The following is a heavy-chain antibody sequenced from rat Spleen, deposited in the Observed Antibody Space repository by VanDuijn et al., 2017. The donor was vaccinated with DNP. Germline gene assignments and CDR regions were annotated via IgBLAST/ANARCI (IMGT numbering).Heavy chain of an antibody. CDR2: IGYDGGST. J-gene: IGHJ1*01. CDR3: ARWGTSDWYFDF. V-gene: IGHV5-22*01. D-gene: IGHD3-2*01. Sequence: EVQLGESGGGLVLPGWSLRLSCAASGFTSSDYYMAGVRQAPTKGLEWFAYIGYDGGSTYYGDSVKGRVTISRENAKSNLYLQMNSLRSEDMATYYCARWGTSDWYFDFWGPGTMVTVSS. CDR1: GFTSSDYY.